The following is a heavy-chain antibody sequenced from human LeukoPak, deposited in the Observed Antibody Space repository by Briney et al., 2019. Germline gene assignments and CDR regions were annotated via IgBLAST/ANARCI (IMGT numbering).Heavy chain of an antibody. D-gene: IGHD6-13*01. Sequence: ASVKVSCKVSGYTLTELSMHWVRQAPGKGLEWMGGFDPEDGETIYAQKFQGRVTMTEDTSTDTAYMELSSLRSDDTAVYYCARDSGYSSSVLGDCWGQGTLVTVSS. J-gene: IGHJ4*02. V-gene: IGHV1-24*01. CDR1: GYTLTELS. CDR3: ARDSGYSSSVLGDC. CDR2: FDPEDGET.